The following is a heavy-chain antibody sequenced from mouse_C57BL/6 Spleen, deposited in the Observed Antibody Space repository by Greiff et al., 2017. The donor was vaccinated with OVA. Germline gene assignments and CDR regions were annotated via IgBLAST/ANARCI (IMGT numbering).Heavy chain of an antibody. CDR1: GYTFTSHR. CDR3: AGGYDVVAMYY. CDR2: INPRNGGT. V-gene: IGHV1-53*01. J-gene: IGHJ4*01. Sequence: QVQLQQPGPELVKPGASVKLSCKASGYTFTSHRLNWVKQRPGQGLAWFGNINPRNGGTNYNEKFMSKATLTVDKSSSTAYMQVSSLTTGDTAVKYCAGGYDVVAMYYWGQGASVTVST. D-gene: IGHD2-2*01.